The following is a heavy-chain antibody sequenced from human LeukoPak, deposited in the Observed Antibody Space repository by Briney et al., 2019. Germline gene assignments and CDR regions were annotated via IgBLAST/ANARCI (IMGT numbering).Heavy chain of an antibody. CDR3: AKGCRRITMTYFDY. CDR1: GFTFSSYG. CDR2: ISYDGSNK. D-gene: IGHD3-22*01. Sequence: GGSLRLSCAASGFTFSSYGMHWVRQAPGKGLEWVAVISYDGSNKYCADSVKGRFTISRDNSKNTLYLQMNSLRAEDTAVYYCAKGCRRITMTYFDYWGQGTLVTVSS. J-gene: IGHJ4*02. V-gene: IGHV3-30*18.